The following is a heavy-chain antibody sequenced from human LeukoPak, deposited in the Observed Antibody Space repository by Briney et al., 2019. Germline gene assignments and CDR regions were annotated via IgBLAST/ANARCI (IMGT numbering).Heavy chain of an antibody. Sequence: GGSLRLSCAASGFTFSSYAMHWVRQAPGKGLEWVAVISYDGSNKYYADSVKGRFTISRDNSKNTLYLQMNSLRAEDTAVYYCARDLGVESPDWGQGTLVTVSS. J-gene: IGHJ4*02. CDR3: ARDLGVESPD. D-gene: IGHD5-24*01. V-gene: IGHV3-30-3*01. CDR1: GFTFSSYA. CDR2: ISYDGSNK.